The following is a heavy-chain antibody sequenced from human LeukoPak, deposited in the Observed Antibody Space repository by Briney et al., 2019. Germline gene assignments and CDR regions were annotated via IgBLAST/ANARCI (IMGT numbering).Heavy chain of an antibody. V-gene: IGHV3-74*01. CDR1: GFSLSSYW. CDR2: ISTDGSTT. J-gene: IGHJ4*02. CDR3: ARTRDAYNPFDY. D-gene: IGHD5-24*01. Sequence: PGGSLRLSCAASGFSLSSYWMHWVRQAPGKGLVWVSRISTDGSTTRYADPVEGRFTISRDSAKNTLYLQMNSLSAEDTAVYYRARTRDAYNPFDYWGQGTLVTVSS.